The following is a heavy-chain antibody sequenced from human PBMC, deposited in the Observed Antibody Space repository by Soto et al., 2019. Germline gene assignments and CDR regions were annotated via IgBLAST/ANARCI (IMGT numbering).Heavy chain of an antibody. CDR1: GGSLKNYF. V-gene: IGHV4-59*01. CDR3: ERVGEARNWFDP. Sequence: SETLSLTCTVSGGSLKNYFWSWIRQPPGGGLEWIGYIYYIGTTYYNPSLQSRVAMSVDTSKNQFSLNVTSVTAADTAIYYCERVGEARNWFDPWGPGTRVTVSS. J-gene: IGHJ5*02. CDR2: IYYIGTT.